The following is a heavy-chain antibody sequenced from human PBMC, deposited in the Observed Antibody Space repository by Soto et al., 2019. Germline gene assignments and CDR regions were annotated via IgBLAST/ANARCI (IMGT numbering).Heavy chain of an antibody. Sequence: QVQLQQWGAGLLKPSETLSLTCAVYGGSFSGYYWSWIRQPPGKGLGWIGEINHSGSTNYNPSLKSRVTISVDTSTNQFSLKLSSVTAADTAVYYCARFRIWRNQLIVVVPAARGDWFDPWGQGTLVTVSS. CDR3: ARFRIWRNQLIVVVPAARGDWFDP. D-gene: IGHD2-2*01. J-gene: IGHJ5*02. CDR2: INHSGST. CDR1: GGSFSGYY. V-gene: IGHV4-34*01.